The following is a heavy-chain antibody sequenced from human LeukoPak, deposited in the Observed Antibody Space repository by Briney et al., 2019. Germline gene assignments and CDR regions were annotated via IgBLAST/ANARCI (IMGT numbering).Heavy chain of an antibody. CDR2: ITGSGSII. CDR3: ARNTLGYCSSTNCPLDY. V-gene: IGHV3-11*04. CDR1: GFTFSDYY. D-gene: IGHD2-2*01. J-gene: IGHJ4*02. Sequence: GGSLRLSCAASGFTFSDYYMSWIRQAPGKGLEWVSYITGSGSIIYYADSVKGRFTISRDNAKNSLYLQMNSLRAEDTAVYYCARNTLGYCSSTNCPLDYWGQGTLVTASS.